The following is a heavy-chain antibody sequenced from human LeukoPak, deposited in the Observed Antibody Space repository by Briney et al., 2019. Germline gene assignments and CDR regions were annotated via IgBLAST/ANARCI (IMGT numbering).Heavy chain of an antibody. CDR2: INPNSGGT. D-gene: IGHD3-10*01. V-gene: IGHV1-2*04. Sequence: ASVKVSFKASGYTFIVYFMNWVRQAPGQGLEWMGRINPNSGGTNYTQKFQGWVTMTRDTSISTAYMELSRLRSDDTAVYYCARRSGSGSDNYFDYWGQGTLVTVSS. CDR1: GYTFIVYF. CDR3: ARRSGSGSDNYFDY. J-gene: IGHJ4*02.